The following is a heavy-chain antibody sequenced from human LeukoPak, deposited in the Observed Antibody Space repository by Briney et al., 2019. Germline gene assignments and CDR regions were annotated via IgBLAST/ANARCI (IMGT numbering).Heavy chain of an antibody. CDR2: INPSGGST. V-gene: IGHV1-46*01. D-gene: IGHD3-16*02. J-gene: IGHJ4*02. CDR3: ARDENERLAEGYHFDY. Sequence: ASVNVSCKASGGTFSSYAISWVRQAPGQGLEWMAIINPSGGSTSYAQKFQGRVTMTRDTSTSTVYMELSSLRSEDTAVYYCARDENERLAEGYHFDYWGQGTLVTVSS. CDR1: GGTFSSYA.